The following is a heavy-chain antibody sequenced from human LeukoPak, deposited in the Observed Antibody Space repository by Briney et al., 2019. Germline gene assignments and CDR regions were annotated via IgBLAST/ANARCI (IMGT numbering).Heavy chain of an antibody. D-gene: IGHD4-17*01. Sequence: PSETLSLTCAVYGGSFSGYYWSWIRQPPGKGLEWIGEINHSGSTNYNPSLKSRVTISVDTSKNQFSLKLSSVTAADTAVYYCAAVEESDYGDYAWFDPWGQGTLVTVSS. CDR1: GGSFSGYY. V-gene: IGHV4-34*01. J-gene: IGHJ5*02. CDR2: INHSGST. CDR3: AAVEESDYGDYAWFDP.